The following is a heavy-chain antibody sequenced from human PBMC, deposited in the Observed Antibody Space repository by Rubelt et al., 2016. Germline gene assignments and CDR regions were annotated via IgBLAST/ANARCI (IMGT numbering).Heavy chain of an antibody. V-gene: IGHV4-39*07. Sequence: QVQLQQWGAGLLQPSETLSLTCIVSGGSISNSIYYWGWIRQPPGKGLEWIGSIYYTGSTNYNSSLQSQVTVSVDTAKNQCSLNLSSVTAADTAVYYCARGVGPYYFDYWGQGTLVTVSS. CDR3: ARGVGPYYFDY. CDR2: IYYTGST. D-gene: IGHD2-15*01. CDR1: GGSISNSIYY. J-gene: IGHJ4*02.